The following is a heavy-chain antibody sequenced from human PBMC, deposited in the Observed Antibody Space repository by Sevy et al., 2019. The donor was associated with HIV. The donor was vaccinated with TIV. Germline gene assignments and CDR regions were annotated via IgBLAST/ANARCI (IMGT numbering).Heavy chain of an antibody. CDR1: GYSFSSYW. J-gene: IGHJ4*02. CDR3: ARGLRSGYFDY. D-gene: IGHD6-25*01. Sequence: GESLKISCKGSGYSFSSYWIGWVRQMPGKGLEWMGIIYPDDSHTRYSPSFQGQITISADKSNSTAYLQGSSLKASDTAMYYCARGLRSGYFDYWGQGTLVTVSS. CDR2: IYPDDSHT. V-gene: IGHV5-51*01.